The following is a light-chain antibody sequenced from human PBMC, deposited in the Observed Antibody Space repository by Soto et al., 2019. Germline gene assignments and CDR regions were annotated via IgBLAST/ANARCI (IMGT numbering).Light chain of an antibody. J-gene: IGKJ1*01. V-gene: IGKV1-5*01. Sequence: DIQMTQSPPTLSASVGDRVTITCRASQSISSWLAWYQQRPGKAPNLLIYDVSSLESGVSSRFSGSGSGTEFTLTISSLQPDDFATYYCQQYTNYPWTFGQGTKVDIK. CDR3: QQYTNYPWT. CDR2: DVS. CDR1: QSISSW.